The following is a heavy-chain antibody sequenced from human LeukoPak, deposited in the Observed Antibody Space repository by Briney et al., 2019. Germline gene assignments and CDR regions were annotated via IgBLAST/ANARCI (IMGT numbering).Heavy chain of an antibody. CDR3: ARSDGYYDSSGKYYFGY. J-gene: IGHJ4*02. V-gene: IGHV1-18*01. Sequence: GASVKVSCKASGYTFTSYGISWVRQAPGQGLERMGWIRAYNGNTNYAQKLQGRVTMTTDTSTSTAYMELRSLRSDDTAVYYCARSDGYYDSSGKYYFGYWGQGTLVTVSS. D-gene: IGHD3-22*01. CDR1: GYTFTSYG. CDR2: IRAYNGNT.